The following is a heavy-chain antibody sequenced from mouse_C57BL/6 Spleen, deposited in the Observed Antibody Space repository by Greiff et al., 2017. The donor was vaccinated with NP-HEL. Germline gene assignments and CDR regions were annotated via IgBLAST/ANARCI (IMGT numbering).Heavy chain of an antibody. V-gene: IGHV10-1*01. CDR1: GFSFNTYA. J-gene: IGHJ1*03. D-gene: IGHD2-4*01. CDR3: VRPHYDYGGHWYFDV. Sequence: EVQLVESGGGLVQPKGSLKLSCAASGFSFNTYAMNWVRQAPGKGLEWVARIRSKSNNYATYYADSVKDRFTISRDDSESMLYLQMNNLKTEDTAMYYCVRPHYDYGGHWYFDVWGTGTTVTVSS. CDR2: IRSKSNNYAT.